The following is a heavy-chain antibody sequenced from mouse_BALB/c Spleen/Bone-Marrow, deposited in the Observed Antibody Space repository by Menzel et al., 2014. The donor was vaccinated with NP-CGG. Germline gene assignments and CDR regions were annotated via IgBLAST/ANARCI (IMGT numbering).Heavy chain of an antibody. CDR1: GFTFSSYG. CDR2: INSNGGGT. D-gene: IGHD2-4*01. CDR3: ARDNYYDYDGFAY. V-gene: IGHV5-6-3*01. J-gene: IGHJ3*01. Sequence: EVKLVESGGGLVQPGGSLKISCAASGFTFSSYGMSWVRQTPDKRLDLVATINSNGGGTYYPDSVKGRFTISRDNAKNTLYLQMSSLKSEDTAMYYCARDNYYDYDGFAYWGQGTLVTVSA.